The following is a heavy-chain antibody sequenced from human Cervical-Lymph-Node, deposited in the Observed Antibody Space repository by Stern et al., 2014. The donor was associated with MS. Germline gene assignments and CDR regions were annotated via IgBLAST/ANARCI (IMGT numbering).Heavy chain of an antibody. CDR1: GGTFSKFP. CDR3: ALSSETSDRWYSLGYDL. CDR2: SFPVCGTP. Sequence: VQLVESGAEVTKPGSSVKVSCKASGGTFSKFPRSWVRQAPGQGLEWLGGSFPVCGTPTYAQEFRGRVTITADVSTSTVYMELSSLRSDDTAVYYCALSSETSDRWYSLGYDLWGQGTLVTVSS. J-gene: IGHJ5*02. D-gene: IGHD6-13*01. V-gene: IGHV1-69*01.